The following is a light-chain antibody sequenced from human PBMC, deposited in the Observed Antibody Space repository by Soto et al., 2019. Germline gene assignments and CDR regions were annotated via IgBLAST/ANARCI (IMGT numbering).Light chain of an antibody. CDR1: HDISNS. Sequence: DIQMTQSPSSLSASVGDRVTITCQASHDISNSLNWYQQKPGKGPKLLIFDASKLATGVPSRFGGSASGTDFTFTISSLQPEDIATYYCQQYANLPITFGQGTRLDIK. CDR2: DAS. J-gene: IGKJ5*01. CDR3: QQYANLPIT. V-gene: IGKV1-33*01.